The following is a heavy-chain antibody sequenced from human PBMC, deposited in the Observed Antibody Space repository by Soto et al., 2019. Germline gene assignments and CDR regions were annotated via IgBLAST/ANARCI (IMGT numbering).Heavy chain of an antibody. Sequence: SETLSLTCTVSGGSISSYYWSWIRQPPGKGLECIGYIYYSGSTYYNPSLKSRVTISVDTSKNQFSLKLSSVTAADTAVYYCARERGSRYCTNGVCYTDAFDIWGQGTMVTVSS. CDR3: ARERGSRYCTNGVCYTDAFDI. J-gene: IGHJ3*02. V-gene: IGHV4-59*12. CDR2: IYYSGST. CDR1: GGSISSYY. D-gene: IGHD2-8*01.